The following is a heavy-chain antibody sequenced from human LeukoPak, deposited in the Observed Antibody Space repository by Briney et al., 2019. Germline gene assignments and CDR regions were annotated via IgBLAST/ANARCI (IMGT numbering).Heavy chain of an antibody. J-gene: IGHJ4*02. CDR1: GFTFSSYA. Sequence: PGGSLRLSCAASGFTFSSYAMSWVRQAPGKGLEWVSGINGSAGRTFYADSVKGRFTISRDNSKNTLYLQMNSLRAEYSALYYCAKDLFSGNGCRFDYWGQGTLVTVSS. CDR2: INGSAGRT. D-gene: IGHD2-8*01. V-gene: IGHV3-23*01. CDR3: AKDLFSGNGCRFDY.